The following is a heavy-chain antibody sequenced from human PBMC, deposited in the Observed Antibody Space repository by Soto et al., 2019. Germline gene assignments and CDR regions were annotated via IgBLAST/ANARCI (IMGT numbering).Heavy chain of an antibody. V-gene: IGHV3-30*18. CDR2: ISYGGSNK. J-gene: IGHJ6*02. Sequence: GGSLRLSCAASGFTFSSYGMHWVRQAPGKGLEWVAVISYGGSNKYYADSVKGRFTISRDNSKNTLYLQMNSLRAEDTAVYYCAKDLRGYSYGYRHPYYYYYYGMDVWGQGTTVTVSS. D-gene: IGHD5-18*01. CDR1: GFTFSSYG. CDR3: AKDLRGYSYGYRHPYYYYYYGMDV.